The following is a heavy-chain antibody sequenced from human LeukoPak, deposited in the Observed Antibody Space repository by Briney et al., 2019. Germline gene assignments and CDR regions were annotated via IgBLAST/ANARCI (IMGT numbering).Heavy chain of an antibody. CDR3: AGRPDTSPVAIFDY. CDR2: INPSTGGT. CDR1: GYTFTGYY. V-gene: IGHV1-2*02. Sequence: ASVKVSCKASGYTFTGYYVHWVRQAPGQGLEWMGWINPSTGGTNYAQKFQGRVTMTGDTSISTDYMELSRLSSDDTAVYFCAGRPDTSPVAIFDYWGQGTLVTISS. J-gene: IGHJ4*02. D-gene: IGHD5-18*01.